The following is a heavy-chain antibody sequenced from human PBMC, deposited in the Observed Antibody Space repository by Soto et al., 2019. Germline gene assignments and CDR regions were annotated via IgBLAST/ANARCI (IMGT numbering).Heavy chain of an antibody. Sequence: PSETLSRTCTVSGASISSYYWSGSRQPPGKGLEWIGYIYYSGSPNYTPSLQSRVTIPVDTSKNPFSLKLSSVTAADTAVYYCARDSSGWYRYFAYWGQGTLVTVSS. CDR2: IYYSGSP. D-gene: IGHD6-19*01. CDR1: GASISSYY. J-gene: IGHJ4*02. V-gene: IGHV4-59*01. CDR3: ARDSSGWYRYFAY.